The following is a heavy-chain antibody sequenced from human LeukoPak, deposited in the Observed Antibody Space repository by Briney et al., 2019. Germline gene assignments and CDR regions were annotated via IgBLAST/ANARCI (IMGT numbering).Heavy chain of an antibody. J-gene: IGHJ3*02. CDR1: GLTFSISG. V-gene: IGHV3-30*18. CDR2: ISYDGSNK. CDR3: AKDRGLGYYGYDAFDI. D-gene: IGHD3-10*01. Sequence: GGSLRLSCAVSGLTFSISGMHWVRQAPGKGLEWVAVISYDGSNKYYADSVKGRFTISRDNSKNTLYLQMNSLRAEDTAVYYCAKDRGLGYYGYDAFDIWGQGTMVTVSS.